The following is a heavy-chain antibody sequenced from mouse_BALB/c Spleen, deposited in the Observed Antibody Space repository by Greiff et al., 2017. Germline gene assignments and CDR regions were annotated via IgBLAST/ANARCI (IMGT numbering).Heavy chain of an antibody. V-gene: IGHV1-7*01. CDR3: ARGGGNYYAMDY. Sequence: VKLMESGAELAKPGASVKMSCKASGYTFTSYWMHWVKQRPGQGLEWIGYINPSTGYTEYNQKFKDKATLTADKSSSTAYMQLSSLTSEDSAVYYCARGGGNYYAMDYWGQGTSVTVSS. CDR1: GYTFTSYW. CDR2: INPSTGYT. J-gene: IGHJ4*01.